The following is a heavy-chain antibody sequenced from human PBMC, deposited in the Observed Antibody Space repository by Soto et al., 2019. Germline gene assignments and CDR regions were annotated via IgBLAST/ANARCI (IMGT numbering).Heavy chain of an antibody. CDR1: GYTFTTFTSYW. D-gene: IGHD6-6*01. Sequence: GESLKISCKASGYTFTTFTSYWIAWVRQMPGKGLEWMGIIYPGDSDTRYSPSFQGQVTISADKSISTTYLQWSKLKASDTAMYSCARRAGCSLSVIYYGLDAWGQGVTVTVTS. J-gene: IGHJ6*02. V-gene: IGHV5-51*01. CDR3: ARRAGCSLSVIYYGLDA. CDR2: IYPGDSDT.